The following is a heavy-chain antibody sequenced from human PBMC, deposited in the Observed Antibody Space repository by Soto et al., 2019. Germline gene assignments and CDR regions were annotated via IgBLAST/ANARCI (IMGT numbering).Heavy chain of an antibody. Sequence: DVQLLESGGDLVQPGESLRLSCAASGFIFSDFAMSWVRQTPGKGLEWVSAVSVYGGSTHYLDAVKGRFTISRDNSRDTLFLQMNSLRAEDTAVYYCARRPAGDSHWYFDLWGRGTLVTVSS. CDR2: VSVYGGST. D-gene: IGHD2-21*01. CDR1: GFIFSDFA. CDR3: ARRPAGDSHWYFDL. J-gene: IGHJ2*01. V-gene: IGHV3-23*01.